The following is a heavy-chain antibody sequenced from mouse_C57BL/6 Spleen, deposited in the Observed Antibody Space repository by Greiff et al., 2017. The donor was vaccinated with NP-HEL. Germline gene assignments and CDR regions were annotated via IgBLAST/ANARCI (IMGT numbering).Heavy chain of an antibody. V-gene: IGHV5-12*01. D-gene: IGHD1-1*01. J-gene: IGHJ4*01. CDR2: ISNGGGST. CDR1: GFTFSDYY. Sequence: EVHLVESGGGLVQPGGSLKLSCAASGFTFSDYYMYWVRQTPEKRLEWVAYISNGGGSTYYPDTVKGRFTISRDNAKNTLYLQMSRLKSEDTAMYYCERLITTGAMDYWGQGTSVTVSS. CDR3: ERLITTGAMDY.